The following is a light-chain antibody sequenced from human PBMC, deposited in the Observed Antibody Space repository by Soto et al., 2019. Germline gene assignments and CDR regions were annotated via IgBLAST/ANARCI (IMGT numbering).Light chain of an antibody. Sequence: DIQMTQSPSSLSASIGDRITITCRASQSISTYLNWYQQKPGKAPRLLIYGASTLQNGVPSRFSGTGSATDYTLTISSLQPEDFPTYYCQPSFITPPLTFGGGTKVEMK. V-gene: IGKV1-39*01. CDR3: QPSFITPPLT. CDR2: GAS. CDR1: QSISTY. J-gene: IGKJ4*01.